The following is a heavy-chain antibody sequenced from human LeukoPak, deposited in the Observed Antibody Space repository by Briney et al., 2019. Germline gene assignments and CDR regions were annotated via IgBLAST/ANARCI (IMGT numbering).Heavy chain of an antibody. CDR1: GFTFITYA. V-gene: IGHV3-64*02. CDR3: VRGGGVVAGTYDY. Sequence: GGSLRLSCAASGFTFITYAFHWVRQAPGKGLEYVSAISNNGEDTYYADSVKGRFTISRDNSKNTLYLQKGSLRAEDMAVYYCVRGGGVVAGTYDYWGQGTLVTVSS. CDR2: ISNNGEDT. J-gene: IGHJ4*02. D-gene: IGHD6-19*01.